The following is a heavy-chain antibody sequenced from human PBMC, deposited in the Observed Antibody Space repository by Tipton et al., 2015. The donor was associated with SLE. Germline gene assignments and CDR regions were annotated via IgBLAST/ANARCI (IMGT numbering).Heavy chain of an antibody. V-gene: IGHV4-4*02. CDR1: GGSISSDNW. J-gene: IGHJ3*02. CDR2: IYHTGST. Sequence: PGLVKPSGTLSLTCAVSGGSISSDNWWSWVRQPPGKGLEWIGEIYHTGSTDYNPSLKSRVTISVDTSKNQFSLRLSSVTAADTAVYYCARDYYGSGFDAFDIWGQGTMVTVSS. D-gene: IGHD3-10*01. CDR3: ARDYYGSGFDAFDI.